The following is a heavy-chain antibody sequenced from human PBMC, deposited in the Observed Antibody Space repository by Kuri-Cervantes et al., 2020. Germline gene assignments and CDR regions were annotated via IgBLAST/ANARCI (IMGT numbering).Heavy chain of an antibody. V-gene: IGHV3-53*01. CDR3: AREEGPLDY. J-gene: IGHJ4*02. Sequence: GESLKISCAASGFTFSSYWMSWVRQAPGKGLEWVSVIYSGGSTYYADSVKGRFTISRDNSKNTLYLQMNSLRAEDTAVYYCAREEGPLDYWGQGTLVTVSS. CDR2: IYSGGST. CDR1: GFTFSSYW.